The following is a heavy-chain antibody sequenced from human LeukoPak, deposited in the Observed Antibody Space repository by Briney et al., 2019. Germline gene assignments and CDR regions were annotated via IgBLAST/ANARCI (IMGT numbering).Heavy chain of an antibody. CDR1: GFTVSGNY. D-gene: IGHD2-8*01. Sequence: GGSLRLACAASGFTVSGNYMSWVRQAPGKGLEWFSVSYSGGSTYYADSVKGRFTFSRDNSKNTLYLQMNSLRAEDTAVYYCARGQWDAFDIWGQGTMVTVSS. V-gene: IGHV3-53*01. CDR2: SYSGGST. CDR3: ARGQWDAFDI. J-gene: IGHJ3*02.